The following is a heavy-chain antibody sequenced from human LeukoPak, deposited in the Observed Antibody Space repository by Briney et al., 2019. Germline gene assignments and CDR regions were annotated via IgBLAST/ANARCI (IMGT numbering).Heavy chain of an antibody. CDR3: ARGSPFDY. CDR1: GFTFDNYG. Sequence: GGSLRLSCEASGFTFDNYGMNCVRQAPEKGLEWVSGNNWIGDSTGYANSVKGRFTISRDNAKNSLYLQMNSLRVEDTALYYCARGSPFDYCGQGTLVTVSS. J-gene: IGHJ4*02. CDR2: NNWIGDST. V-gene: IGHV3-20*04.